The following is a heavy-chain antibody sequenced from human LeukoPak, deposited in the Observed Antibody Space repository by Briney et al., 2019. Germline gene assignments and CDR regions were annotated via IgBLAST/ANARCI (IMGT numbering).Heavy chain of an antibody. CDR1: GYTFTGYY. D-gene: IGHD2-21*01. V-gene: IGHV1-2*02. J-gene: IGHJ5*02. Sequence: GASVRVSCKASGYTFTGYYRHWVRQAPGQGLEWMGWINPNSGGTNYAQKFQGRVTMTRDTSISTAYMELSRLRSDDTAVYYCARGAPVFRWFDPWGQGTLVTVSS. CDR3: ARGAPVFRWFDP. CDR2: INPNSGGT.